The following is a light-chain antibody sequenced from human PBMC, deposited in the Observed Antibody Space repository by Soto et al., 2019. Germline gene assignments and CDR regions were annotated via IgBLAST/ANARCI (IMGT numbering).Light chain of an antibody. CDR2: DVS. V-gene: IGLV2-14*01. J-gene: IGLJ2*01. Sequence: QSALTQPASVSGSPGQSITISCTGTSSDVGGYNYVSWYQQHTGKAPQLMIYDVSNRPSGVSNRFSGSKSGNTASLTISGLQAEDEADYYSSSYTSSSTLVVFGGGTK. CDR1: SSDVGGYNY. CDR3: SSYTSSSTLVV.